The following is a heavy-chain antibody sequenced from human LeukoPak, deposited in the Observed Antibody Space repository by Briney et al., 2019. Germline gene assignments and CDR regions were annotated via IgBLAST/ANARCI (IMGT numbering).Heavy chain of an antibody. D-gene: IGHD4-11*01. J-gene: IGHJ4*02. Sequence: NPSETLSLTCTVSGFSLSNYDWTWIRQPPGKRLEWIAYIFYSGSTNYNPSLKSRITISVDTSKNQFSLRLTSVTAADTAVYFCARLRGNYFPDYWGQGALVTVSS. CDR3: ARLRGNYFPDY. CDR2: IFYSGST. V-gene: IGHV4-59*01. CDR1: GFSLSNYD.